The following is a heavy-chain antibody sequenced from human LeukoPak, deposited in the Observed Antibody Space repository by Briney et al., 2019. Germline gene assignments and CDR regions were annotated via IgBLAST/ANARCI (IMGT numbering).Heavy chain of an antibody. J-gene: IGHJ5*02. CDR1: GYTLTELS. D-gene: IGHD2-2*01. CDR3: ATLYCSSTSCKTNNWFDP. V-gene: IGHV1-24*01. Sequence: ASVKASCKVSGYTLTELSMHWVRQAPGKGLEWMGGFDPEDSETIYAQKFQGRVTMTEDTSTDTAYMELSSLRSEDTAVYYCATLYCSSTSCKTNNWFDPWGQGTLVTVSS. CDR2: FDPEDSET.